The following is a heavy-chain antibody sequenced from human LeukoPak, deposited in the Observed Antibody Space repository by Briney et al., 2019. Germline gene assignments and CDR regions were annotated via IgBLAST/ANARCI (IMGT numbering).Heavy chain of an antibody. V-gene: IGHV3-30*18. CDR1: GFTFSSYG. D-gene: IGHD2-2*02. CDR2: ISYDGSNK. Sequence: GRSLRLSGAASGFTFSSYGMHWVRQAPGKGLEWVAVISYDGSNKYYADSVKGRFTISRDNSKNTLYLQMNSLRAEDTAVYYCAKDPGRFVVVPAAIDYWGQGTLVTVSS. CDR3: AKDPGRFVVVPAAIDY. J-gene: IGHJ4*02.